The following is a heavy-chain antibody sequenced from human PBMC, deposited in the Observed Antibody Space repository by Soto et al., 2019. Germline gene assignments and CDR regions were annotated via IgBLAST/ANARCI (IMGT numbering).Heavy chain of an antibody. V-gene: IGHV4-59*01. CDR1: GGSISSYY. D-gene: IGHD5-12*01. CDR2: IYYSGST. Sequence: PSETLSLTCTVSGGSISSYYWSWIRQPPGKGLEWIGYIYYSGSTNYNPSLKSRVTISVDTSKNQFSLKLSSVTAADTAVYYCARGRGLLYAATIFYYYMAVWGKGTTVTVSS. CDR3: ARGRGLLYAATIFYYYMAV. J-gene: IGHJ6*03.